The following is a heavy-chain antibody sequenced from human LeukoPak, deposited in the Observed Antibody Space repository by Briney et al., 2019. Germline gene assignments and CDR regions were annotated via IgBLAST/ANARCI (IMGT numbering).Heavy chain of an antibody. CDR1: GFTFSGCG. J-gene: IGHJ4*02. CDR3: AKDPYSYGSYFDY. D-gene: IGHD5-18*01. CDR2: IWYDGRGK. Sequence: PGGSLRLSCAASGFTFSGCGMHWVRQAPGKGLERVAFIWYDGRGKYYTDSVKGRFTISRDNSKNTLYLQMNSLRAEDTAMYYCAKDPYSYGSYFDYWGQGTLVTVSS. V-gene: IGHV3-30*02.